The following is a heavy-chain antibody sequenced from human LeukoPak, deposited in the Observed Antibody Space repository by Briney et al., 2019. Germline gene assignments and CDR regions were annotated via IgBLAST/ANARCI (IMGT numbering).Heavy chain of an antibody. Sequence: PSETLSLTCTVSGGSISSYYWGWIRQPPGKGLEWIGSIYYSGSTYYNPSLKSRVTISVDTSKNQFSLKLSSVTAADTAVYYCARHSKGYCSSTSCYPFNWFDPWGQGTLVTVSS. D-gene: IGHD2-2*01. J-gene: IGHJ5*02. V-gene: IGHV4-39*01. CDR3: ARHSKGYCSSTSCYPFNWFDP. CDR2: IYYSGST. CDR1: GGSISSYY.